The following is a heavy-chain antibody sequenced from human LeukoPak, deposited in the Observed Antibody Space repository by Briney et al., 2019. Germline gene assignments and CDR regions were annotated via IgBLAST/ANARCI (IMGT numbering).Heavy chain of an antibody. V-gene: IGHV1-69*13. CDR2: IIPIFGTA. Sequence: ASMKVSCKASGGTFSSYAISWVRQAPGQGLEWMGGIIPIFGTANYAQKFQGRVTITADESTSTAYMELSSLRSEDTAVYYCAREAGNQYSSSWSEANLGDPEGVNYYYYGMDVWGQGTTVTVSS. CDR1: GGTFSSYA. CDR3: AREAGNQYSSSWSEANLGDPEGVNYYYYGMDV. J-gene: IGHJ6*02. D-gene: IGHD6-13*01.